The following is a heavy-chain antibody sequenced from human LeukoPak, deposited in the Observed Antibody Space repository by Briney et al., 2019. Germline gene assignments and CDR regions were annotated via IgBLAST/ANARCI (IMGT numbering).Heavy chain of an antibody. CDR1: GYTFTNYG. CDR2: ISPYNGNT. V-gene: IGHV1-18*01. D-gene: IGHD3-10*01. J-gene: IGHJ3*02. CDR3: ATPGIGFGESIDAFDI. Sequence: ASVKVSCKASGYTFTNYGITWVRQAPGQGLEWMGWISPYNGNTNYAQKLQGRVTMTTDTSTSTAYMELRSLRSDDTAVYYCATPGIGFGESIDAFDIWGQGTMVTVSS.